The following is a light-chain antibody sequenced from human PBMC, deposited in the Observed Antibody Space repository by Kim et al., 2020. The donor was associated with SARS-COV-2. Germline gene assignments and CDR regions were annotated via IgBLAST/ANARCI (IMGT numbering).Light chain of an antibody. V-gene: IGKV3-20*01. CDR1: QSVRSSY. CDR2: GAS. CDR3: QQYGSSPLT. Sequence: SPRGTATLSCRASQSVRSSYLAWYQQKLGQAPRLLIYGASSRATGIPDRFSGSWSGTDFTLTISRLEPEDFAVYSCQQYGSSPLTFGGGTKVDIK. J-gene: IGKJ4*01.